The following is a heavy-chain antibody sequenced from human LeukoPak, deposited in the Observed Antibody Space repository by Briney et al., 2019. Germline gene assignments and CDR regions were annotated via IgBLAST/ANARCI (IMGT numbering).Heavy chain of an antibody. CDR2: IRYDGSNK. V-gene: IGHV3-30*02. CDR3: AMVRGGVNSY. Sequence: PGGSLRLSCAASGFTFSSYGMPWVRQAPGKGLEWVAFIRYDGSNKYYADSVKGRFTISRDNSKNTLYLQMNSLRAEDTAVYYCAMVRGGVNSYWGQGTLVTVSS. J-gene: IGHJ4*02. CDR1: GFTFSSYG. D-gene: IGHD3-10*01.